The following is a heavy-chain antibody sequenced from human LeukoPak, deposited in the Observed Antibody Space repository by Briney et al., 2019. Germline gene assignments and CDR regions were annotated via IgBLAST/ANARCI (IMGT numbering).Heavy chain of an antibody. V-gene: IGHV1-18*01. D-gene: IGHD3-22*01. Sequence: ASVKVSCKASGYTFTSYGISWVRQAPGKGREGMGWISAYNGNKNYAQKLQGRVTMTTDTSTSTAYMELRSLRSDDTAVYYCARDPRVYYDSSGYYSQQFTDAFDIWGQGTMVTVSS. CDR2: ISAYNGNK. J-gene: IGHJ3*02. CDR1: GYTFTSYG. CDR3: ARDPRVYYDSSGYYSQQFTDAFDI.